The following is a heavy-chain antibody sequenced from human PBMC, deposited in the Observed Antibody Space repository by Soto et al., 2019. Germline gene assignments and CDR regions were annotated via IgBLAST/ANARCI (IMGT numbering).Heavy chain of an antibody. V-gene: IGHV4-39*01. CDR3: RSSSRYSTDV. Sequence: QLQLQESGPGLVKPSETLSLSCTVSGGSITSSFYWGWIRQPPGKGLEWIGSIYCTGNTYYNPSLQXRVTISADTSKNQFSLNLISVTAADTAVYYCRSSSRYSTDVWGQGATVTVSS. CDR2: IYCTGNT. J-gene: IGHJ6*02. CDR1: GGSITSSFY. D-gene: IGHD6-13*01.